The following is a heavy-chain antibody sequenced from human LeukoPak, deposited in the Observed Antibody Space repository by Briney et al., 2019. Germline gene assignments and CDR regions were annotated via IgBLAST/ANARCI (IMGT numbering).Heavy chain of an antibody. CDR2: ISSSGSTM. J-gene: IGHJ3*02. D-gene: IGHD3-22*01. Sequence: PGGSLRLSCAASGFTFSSYEIHWVRQAPGKGPEWVSYISSSGSTMYYADSVKGRFTISRDNAKNSLYLQMNSLRAEDTAFYYCARESSGGYYFDVFDIWGQGTMVTVSS. V-gene: IGHV3-48*03. CDR1: GFTFSSYE. CDR3: ARESSGGYYFDVFDI.